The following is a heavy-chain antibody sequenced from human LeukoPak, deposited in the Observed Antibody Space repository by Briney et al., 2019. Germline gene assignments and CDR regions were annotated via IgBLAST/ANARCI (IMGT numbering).Heavy chain of an antibody. CDR2: ISSGSTYI. V-gene: IGHV3-21*01. J-gene: IGHJ4*02. Sequence: GGSLRLSCAASGFTFRSYSMNWVRQAPGKGLEWVSSISSGSTYIYYADSVKGRFTISRDNAKNSLYLQMNSLRAEDTAVYYCARDKAGYSSGWYTFDYWGQGTLVTVSS. CDR1: GFTFRSYS. D-gene: IGHD6-19*01. CDR3: ARDKAGYSSGWYTFDY.